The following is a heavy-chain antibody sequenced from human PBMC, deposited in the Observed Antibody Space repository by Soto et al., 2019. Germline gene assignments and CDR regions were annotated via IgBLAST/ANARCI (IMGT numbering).Heavy chain of an antibody. J-gene: IGHJ4*02. CDR3: ARGDGKGLPMVRGVITHDY. D-gene: IGHD3-10*01. Sequence: ASVKVSCKASGYTFTSYDINWVRQATGQGLEWMRWMNPNSGNTGYAQKFQGRVTMTRNTSISTAYMELSSLRSEDTAVYYCARGDGKGLPMVRGVITHDYWGQGTLVTVSS. CDR1: GYTFTSYD. CDR2: MNPNSGNT. V-gene: IGHV1-8*01.